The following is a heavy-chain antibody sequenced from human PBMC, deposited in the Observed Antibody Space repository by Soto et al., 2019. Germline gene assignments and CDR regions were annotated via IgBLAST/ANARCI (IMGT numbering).Heavy chain of an antibody. CDR2: IRYDGGST. J-gene: IGHJ6*02. Sequence: RRLSCAASEFTFSTYTMHWVRQAPGKGLQHVSAIRYDGGSTYYTDSLKGRFTMSRDNARKTLYLQITSVIPEDTAVYYCVKDRPPGTALMTHCGIDVWGQGTKVTVSS. D-gene: IGHD2-8*01. CDR1: EFTFSTYT. V-gene: IGHV3-64D*06. CDR3: VKDRPPGTALMTHCGIDV.